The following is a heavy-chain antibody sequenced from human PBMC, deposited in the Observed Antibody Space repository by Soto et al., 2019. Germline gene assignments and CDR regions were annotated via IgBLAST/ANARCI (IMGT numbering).Heavy chain of an antibody. J-gene: IGHJ6*02. CDR3: ARVLYYYDSSGYYYTGGGMDV. Sequence: PSETLSLTCTVSGGSISRGGYYWSWIRQHPGKGLAWLGYIYYSGSTYYNPSLKSRVTISVDTSKKQFSMKLSSVTAADTAVYYCARVLYYYDSSGYYYTGGGMDVWGEGTTVTVA. CDR1: GGSISRGGYY. CDR2: IYYSGST. V-gene: IGHV4-31*03. D-gene: IGHD3-22*01.